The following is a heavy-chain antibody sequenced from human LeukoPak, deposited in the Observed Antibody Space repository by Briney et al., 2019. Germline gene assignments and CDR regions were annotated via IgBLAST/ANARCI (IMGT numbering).Heavy chain of an antibody. CDR3: ARDLQVVAATPGVT. Sequence: PGGSLRLSCAASGFTFSSYSMNWVRQAPGKGLEWVSSISSSSSYIYYADSVKGRFTISRDNAKNSLYLQMNSLRAEDAAVYYCARDLQVVAATPGVTGGQGTLVTVSS. CDR2: ISSSSSYI. CDR1: GFTFSSYS. J-gene: IGHJ4*02. V-gene: IGHV3-21*01. D-gene: IGHD2-15*01.